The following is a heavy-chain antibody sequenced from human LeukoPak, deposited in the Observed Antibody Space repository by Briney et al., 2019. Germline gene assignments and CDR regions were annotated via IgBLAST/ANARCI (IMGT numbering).Heavy chain of an antibody. CDR1: GYSFTSYW. D-gene: IGHD3-10*01. CDR2: IYPGDSDT. V-gene: IGHV5-51*01. Sequence: GESLKISCKGSGYSFTSYWIGWVRQMPGKGLEWMGIIYPGDSDTRYSPSFQGQVTISGDKSISTAYLQWSSLKASDTAMYYCARSRHYYGSGRYNWFDPWGQGTLVTVSS. CDR3: ARSRHYYGSGRYNWFDP. J-gene: IGHJ5*02.